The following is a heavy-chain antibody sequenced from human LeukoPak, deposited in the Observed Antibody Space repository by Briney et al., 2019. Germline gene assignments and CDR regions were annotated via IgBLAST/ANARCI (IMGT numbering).Heavy chain of an antibody. D-gene: IGHD6-13*01. CDR1: GGSFSGYY. Sequence: SETLSLTCAVYGGSFSGYYWSWIRQPPGKGLEWIGEINHSGSTNYNPSLKSRVTISVDTSKNQFSLKLSSVTAADTAVYYCARSAAAGTMVYYGIDVWGQGTTVTVSS. CDR2: INHSGST. V-gene: IGHV4-34*01. J-gene: IGHJ6*02. CDR3: ARSAAAGTMVYYGIDV.